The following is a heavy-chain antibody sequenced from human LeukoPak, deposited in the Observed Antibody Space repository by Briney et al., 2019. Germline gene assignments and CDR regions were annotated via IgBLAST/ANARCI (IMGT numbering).Heavy chain of an antibody. CDR1: GGSISSYY. V-gene: IGHV4-59*01. Sequence: SETLSLTCTVSGGSISSYYWSWIRQPPGKGLEWIGYIYYSGSTNYNPSLKSRVTISVDTSKNQFSLKLSSVTASDTAVYSCARVLTGPAAFDIWGQETMVTVSS. D-gene: IGHD3-16*01. CDR3: ARVLTGPAAFDI. CDR2: IYYSGST. J-gene: IGHJ3*02.